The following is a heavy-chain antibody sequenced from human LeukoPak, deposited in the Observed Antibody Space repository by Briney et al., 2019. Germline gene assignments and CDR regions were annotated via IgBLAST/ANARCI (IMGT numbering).Heavy chain of an antibody. D-gene: IGHD4-17*01. Sequence: GGSLRLSCAVSGLTFSIYGMHWVRQAPGKGLEWVAVISYDGSNKYYADSVKGRFTISRDNSKNTLYLQMNSLRAEDTAVYYCARDHMTTVPSCLDYWGQGTLVTVSS. CDR3: ARDHMTTVPSCLDY. J-gene: IGHJ4*02. CDR1: GLTFSIYG. CDR2: ISYDGSNK. V-gene: IGHV3-30*19.